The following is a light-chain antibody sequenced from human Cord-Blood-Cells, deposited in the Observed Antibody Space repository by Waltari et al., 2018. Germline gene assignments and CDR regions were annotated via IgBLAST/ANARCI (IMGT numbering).Light chain of an antibody. CDR1: SSNIGSNT. V-gene: IGLV1-44*01. CDR3: AAWDDSLNGLV. J-gene: IGLJ3*02. Sequence: QSVLTQPPSASGAPGQRVTISCSGSSSNIGSNTVNWYQHLPGTAPKLLIDSNIRGPSGIPDRSAASKAGTSASLAISGLQSEDEADYYCAAWDDSLNGLVFGGGTKLTVL. CDR2: SNI.